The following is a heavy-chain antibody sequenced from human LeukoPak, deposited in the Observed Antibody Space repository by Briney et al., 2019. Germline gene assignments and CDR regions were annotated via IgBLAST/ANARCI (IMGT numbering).Heavy chain of an antibody. Sequence: SQTLSLTCSVSGGSISSGGYYWNWVRQLSEKGLEWLGYISHSGYSYYTPSLKSRLTISMDTSKNQFSLKLTSVTAADTAVYYCAKFGSDAFDIWGQGTMVTVSS. D-gene: IGHD3-10*01. J-gene: IGHJ3*02. V-gene: IGHV4-31*03. CDR1: GGSISSGGYY. CDR3: AKFGSDAFDI. CDR2: ISHSGYS.